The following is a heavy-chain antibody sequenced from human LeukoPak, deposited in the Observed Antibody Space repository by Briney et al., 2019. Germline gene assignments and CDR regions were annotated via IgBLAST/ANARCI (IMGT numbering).Heavy chain of an antibody. D-gene: IGHD4-17*01. CDR2: INAGNGNT. V-gene: IGHV1-3*01. CDR3: ARVHPDGDPDFDY. Sequence: ASVKVSCKASGYTFTSYAMHWVRQAPGQRLEWMGWINAGNGNTKYSQKFQGRVTITRDTSASTAYMELSSLRSEDTAMYYCARVHPDGDPDFDYWGQGTLVTVSS. CDR1: GYTFTSYA. J-gene: IGHJ4*02.